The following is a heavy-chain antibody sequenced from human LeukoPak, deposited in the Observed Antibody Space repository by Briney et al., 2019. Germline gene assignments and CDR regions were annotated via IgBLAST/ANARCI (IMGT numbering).Heavy chain of an antibody. CDR2: ISSSSSYI. D-gene: IGHD4-17*01. V-gene: IGHV3-21*01. CDR1: AFTFSRYS. Sequence: PGGSLRLSCAASAFTFSRYSMNWVRQAPGKGLEWVSSISSSSSYIYYADSVKGRFTISRDNAKNSLYLQMNSLRAEDTAVYYCARDREVGDYNAFDIWGQGTMVTVSS. CDR3: ARDREVGDYNAFDI. J-gene: IGHJ3*02.